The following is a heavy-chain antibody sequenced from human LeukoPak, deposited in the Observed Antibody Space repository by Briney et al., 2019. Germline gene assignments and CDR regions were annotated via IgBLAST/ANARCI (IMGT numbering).Heavy chain of an antibody. CDR2: IYYSGST. CDR3: ASTKLCGGDCPRGPADAFDI. V-gene: IGHV4-39*07. Sequence: SETLSLTCTVSGGSISSSSYYWGWIRQPPGKGLEWIGSIYYSGSTNYNPSLKSRVTISVDTSKNQFSLKLSSVTAADTAVYYCASTKLCGGDCPRGPADAFDIWGQGTMVTVSS. D-gene: IGHD2-21*02. CDR1: GGSISSSSYY. J-gene: IGHJ3*02.